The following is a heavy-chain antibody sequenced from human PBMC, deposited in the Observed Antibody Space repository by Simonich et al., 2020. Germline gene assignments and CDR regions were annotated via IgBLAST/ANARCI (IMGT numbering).Heavy chain of an antibody. CDR3: ARHYYDSSGYFDY. CDR1: GGSISSSSYY. J-gene: IGHJ4*02. V-gene: IGHV4-39*01. Sequence: QLQLQESGPGLVKPSETLSLTCTVSGGSISSSSYYWGWIRQPPGKGLDWSGSIYYSGSTYHNPSLKSRVTISVDTSKNQFSLKLSSVTAADTAVYYCARHYYDSSGYFDYWGQGTLVTVSS. CDR2: IYYSGST. D-gene: IGHD3-22*01.